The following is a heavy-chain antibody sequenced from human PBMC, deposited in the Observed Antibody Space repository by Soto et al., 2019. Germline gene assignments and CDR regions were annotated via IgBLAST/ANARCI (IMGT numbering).Heavy chain of an antibody. CDR2: ISGGGFST. V-gene: IGHV3-23*01. CDR1: GFTFSSYA. D-gene: IGHD2-15*01. J-gene: IGHJ6*02. CDR3: AKAHCSGGSCYSVYGMDV. Sequence: GGSLRLSCAASGFTFSSYAMRWVRQAPGKGLECVSGISGGGFSTDYGDSVKGRFTVSRDNSKNTLYLQMNSLRAEDTAVYYCAKAHCSGGSCYSVYGMDVWGQGTTVTVSS.